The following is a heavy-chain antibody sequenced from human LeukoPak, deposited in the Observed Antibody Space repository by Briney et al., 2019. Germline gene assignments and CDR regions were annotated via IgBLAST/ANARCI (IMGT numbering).Heavy chain of an antibody. J-gene: IGHJ6*02. D-gene: IGHD2-15*01. CDR3: ARDGVVVVAATSSVNYYYGMDV. V-gene: IGHV3-23*01. CDR2: ISGSGGST. CDR1: GFTFSSYA. Sequence: GGSLRLSCAAPGFTFSSYAMSWVRQAPGKGLEWVSAISGSGGSTYYADSVKGRFTISRDNAKNSLYLQMNSLRAEDTAVYYCARDGVVVVAATSSVNYYYGMDVWGQGTTVTVSS.